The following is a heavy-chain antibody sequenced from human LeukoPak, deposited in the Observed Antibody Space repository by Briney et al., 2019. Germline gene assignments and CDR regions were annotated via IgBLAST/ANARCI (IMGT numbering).Heavy chain of an antibody. CDR3: ARRISPLSDDYVWGSYRHFDY. V-gene: IGHV4-34*01. D-gene: IGHD3-16*02. CDR1: GGSFSGYY. CDR2: INHSGST. Sequence: SETLSLTCAVYGGSFSGYYWSWIRQPPGKGLEWIGEINHSGSTNYNPSLKSRVTISVDTSKNQFSLKLSSVTAADTAVYYCARRISPLSDDYVWGSYRHFDYWGQGTLVTVSS. J-gene: IGHJ4*02.